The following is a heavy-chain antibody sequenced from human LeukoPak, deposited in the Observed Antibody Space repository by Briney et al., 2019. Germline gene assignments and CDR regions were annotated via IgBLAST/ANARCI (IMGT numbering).Heavy chain of an antibody. CDR2: IGGSGVTT. J-gene: IGHJ4*02. CDR1: GFTFNNHA. Sequence: GGSLRLCCAASGFTFNNHAMTWVRQAPGKGLEWVSTIGGSGVTTYYADSVKSRFTISRDNSKNTLYLQMNSLRAEDTAIYYCAKGAYSSGWFWGQGTLVTVSS. D-gene: IGHD6-19*01. V-gene: IGHV3-23*01. CDR3: AKGAYSSGWF.